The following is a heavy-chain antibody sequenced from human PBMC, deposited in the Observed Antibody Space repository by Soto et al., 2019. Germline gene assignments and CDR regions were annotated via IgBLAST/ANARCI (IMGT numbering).Heavy chain of an antibody. CDR3: ARSNYDFWSGLGYGMDV. Sequence: GSLRLSCAASGFTFSSYWMHWVRQAPGKGLVWVSRINSDGSSTSYADSVKGRFTISRDNAKNTLYLQMNSLRAEDTAVYYCARSNYDFWSGLGYGMDVWGQGTTVTVSS. D-gene: IGHD3-3*01. J-gene: IGHJ6*02. V-gene: IGHV3-74*01. CDR1: GFTFSSYW. CDR2: INSDGSST.